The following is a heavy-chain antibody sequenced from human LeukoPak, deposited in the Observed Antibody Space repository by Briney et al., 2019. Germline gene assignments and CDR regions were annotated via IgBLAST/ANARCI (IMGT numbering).Heavy chain of an antibody. Sequence: GGSLRLSCAASRFTLSSYSMNWVRQAPGKGLEWISFIDSSSRTIFYAESVKGRFTISRDNAKNSLFLQMNSLRAEDTAVYYCARRVPNEVITDYFDYWGPGTLVTVSS. CDR3: ARRVPNEVITDYFDY. J-gene: IGHJ4*02. V-gene: IGHV3-48*04. CDR2: IDSSSRTI. D-gene: IGHD3-16*01. CDR1: RFTLSSYS.